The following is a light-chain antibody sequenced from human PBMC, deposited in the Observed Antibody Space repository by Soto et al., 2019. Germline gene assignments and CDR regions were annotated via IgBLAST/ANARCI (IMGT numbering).Light chain of an antibody. CDR2: DDS. J-gene: IGLJ3*02. Sequence: QSALTQPASVSGSPGQSITISCTGTSSDVGSYNLVSWYQQHPGKAPKFMIYDDSKRPSGISNRFSGSKSGNTGSLTISGLQAEDEADYYCCSYAGSSIWVFGGGTKVTVL. CDR3: CSYAGSSIWV. CDR1: SSDVGSYNL. V-gene: IGLV2-23*01.